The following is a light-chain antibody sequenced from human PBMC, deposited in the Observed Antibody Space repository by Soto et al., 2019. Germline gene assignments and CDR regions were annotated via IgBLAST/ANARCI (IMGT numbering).Light chain of an antibody. Sequence: EIVLTQSPATLSLSPGERATLSCRASQSVSSYLAWYQQKPGQAPRLLIYDASNRATGIPARFSGSGSGTDFTLNISSLEPEAFAVYYCQQRSNWPPLITFGQGTRLEIK. CDR2: DAS. CDR3: QQRSNWPPLIT. J-gene: IGKJ5*01. CDR1: QSVSSY. V-gene: IGKV3-11*01.